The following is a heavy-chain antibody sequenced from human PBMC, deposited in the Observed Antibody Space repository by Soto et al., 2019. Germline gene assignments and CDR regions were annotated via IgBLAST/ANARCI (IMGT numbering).Heavy chain of an antibody. CDR2: IYSGGST. Sequence: EVQLVESGGGLVQPGGSLRLSCAASGFTVSSNYMSWVRQAPGKGLEWVSVIYSGGSTYYADSVKGRFTISRHNSKNTLYLQMNSRRAEDTAVYYCARAGVASYDSSGYYMPYYYYGMDVWGQGTTVTVSS. CDR3: ARAGVASYDSSGYYMPYYYYGMDV. J-gene: IGHJ6*02. CDR1: GFTVSSNY. V-gene: IGHV3-53*04. D-gene: IGHD3-22*01.